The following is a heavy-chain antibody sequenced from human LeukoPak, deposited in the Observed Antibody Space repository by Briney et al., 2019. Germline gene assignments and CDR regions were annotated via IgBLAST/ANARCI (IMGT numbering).Heavy chain of an antibody. CDR3: ARMYYYDSSGYYPDY. Sequence: SETLSLTCTVSGGSISSYYWSWIRQPPGKGLEWIGYIYYSGSTNYNPSLKSRVTISVDTSKNQFSLKLGSVTAADTAVYYCARMYYYDSSGYYPDYWGQGTLVTVSS. D-gene: IGHD3-22*01. CDR2: IYYSGST. J-gene: IGHJ4*02. CDR1: GGSISSYY. V-gene: IGHV4-59*01.